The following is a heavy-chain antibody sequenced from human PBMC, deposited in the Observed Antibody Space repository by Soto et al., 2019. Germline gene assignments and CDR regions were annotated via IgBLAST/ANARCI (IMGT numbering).Heavy chain of an antibody. D-gene: IGHD3-10*01. J-gene: IGHJ6*02. Sequence: ASVKVSCKASGYTFTSYGISWVRQAPGQGLEWMGWISAYNGNTNYAQKLQGRVTMTTDTSTSTAYMELRSLRSDDTAVYYCARDLITMVRGVIIPPYYYYYGMDVWGQGTTVTVSS. CDR1: GYTFTSYG. V-gene: IGHV1-18*04. CDR3: ARDLITMVRGVIIPPYYYYYGMDV. CDR2: ISAYNGNT.